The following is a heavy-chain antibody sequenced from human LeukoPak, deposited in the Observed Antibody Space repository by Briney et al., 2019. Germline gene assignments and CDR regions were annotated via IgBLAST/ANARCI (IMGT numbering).Heavy chain of an antibody. CDR1: GGSISSRGYY. V-gene: IGHV4-39*07. Sequence: PSETLSPTWTVSGGSISSRGYYWGWVRQPPGKELEWIGSIYYSGSSHYNPSLKSRVSMSRDTTKNQFSMNLSPVTAADTAVYYCARVRITADFDYWGQGTLVTVSS. CDR2: IYYSGSS. D-gene: IGHD3-10*01. J-gene: IGHJ4*02. CDR3: ARVRITADFDY.